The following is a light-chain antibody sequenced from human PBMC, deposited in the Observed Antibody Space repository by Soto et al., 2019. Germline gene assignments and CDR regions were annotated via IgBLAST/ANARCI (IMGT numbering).Light chain of an antibody. V-gene: IGLV2-8*01. CDR1: SSDGGGYNY. Sequence: QSVLTQPPSASGSPGQSVTISCTGTSSDGGGYNYVSWYQQHPGKAPKLIIYEVTKRPSGVPDRFSGSKSGNTASLTVSGLLAEDEADYYCSSHAGIINVVFGGGTQLTVL. CDR3: SSHAGIINVV. CDR2: EVT. J-gene: IGLJ7*01.